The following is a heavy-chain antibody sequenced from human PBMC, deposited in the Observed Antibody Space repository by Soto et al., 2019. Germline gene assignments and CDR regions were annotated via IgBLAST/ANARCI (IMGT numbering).Heavy chain of an antibody. D-gene: IGHD5-18*01. V-gene: IGHV1-18*01. CDR3: PHHTFDTGMPSGY. CDR2: IGGYKGKT. Sequence: QVQLVQSGAEVREPGASVKVSCKASGYTFTNYGVSWVRQAPGQGLEWMGWIGGYKGKTNYAQKLQGRVTLTTDTSTSTAYMELRSLRSDDTSVYYCPHHTFDTGMPSGYWGQGTLVTVSS. J-gene: IGHJ4*02. CDR1: GYTFTNYG.